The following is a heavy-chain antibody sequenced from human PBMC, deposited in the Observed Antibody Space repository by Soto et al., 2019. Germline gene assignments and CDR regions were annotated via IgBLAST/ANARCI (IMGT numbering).Heavy chain of an antibody. CDR1: GGSISSGNYY. V-gene: IGHV4-30-4*01. Sequence: QVQLQESGPGLVKPSQTLSLTCTVSGGSISSGNYYWSWIRQPPGKGLEWIGFISYSGSTYYNASLKSRFTIPVDTSKNQFSLNLSFVTAADTAVYYCATMGTPATGLYYFDYWGQGTLVTVSS. CDR3: ATMGTPATGLYYFDY. J-gene: IGHJ4*02. D-gene: IGHD1-7*01. CDR2: ISYSGST.